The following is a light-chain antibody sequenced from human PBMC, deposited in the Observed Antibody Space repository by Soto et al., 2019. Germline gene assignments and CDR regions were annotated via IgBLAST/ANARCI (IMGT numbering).Light chain of an antibody. CDR2: GAS. Sequence: EIVLTQSPGTLSLSQGERATLSCRASQSVSNSYLAWYQQKPGQAPRLLIYGASSRATGIPDRFSGSGSGTDFTLTISRLEPEDFAVYYCQQYGSSPRITFGQGTRLEIK. J-gene: IGKJ5*01. CDR1: QSVSNSY. V-gene: IGKV3-20*01. CDR3: QQYGSSPRIT.